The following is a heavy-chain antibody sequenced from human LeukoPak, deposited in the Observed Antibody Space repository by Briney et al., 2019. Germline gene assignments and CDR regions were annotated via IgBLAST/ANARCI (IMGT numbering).Heavy chain of an antibody. CDR2: ISSSGSTI. J-gene: IGHJ4*02. V-gene: IGHV3-11*04. D-gene: IGHD2-2*01. Sequence: PGGCLRLSCAASGFTFSGYYMSWIRQAPGKGLEWVSYISSSGSTIYYADSVKGRFTISRDNAKNSLYLQMNSLRAEDTAVYYCARDCSSTSCYESIDYWGQGTLVTVSS. CDR3: ARDCSSTSCYESIDY. CDR1: GFTFSGYY.